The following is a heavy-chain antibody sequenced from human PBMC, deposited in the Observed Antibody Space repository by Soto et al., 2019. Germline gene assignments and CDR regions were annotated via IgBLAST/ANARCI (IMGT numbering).Heavy chain of an antibody. CDR2: INPNSGGT. V-gene: IGHV1-2*02. Sequence: QVQLVQSGAEVKKPGASVKVSCKASGYTFTGYYMHWVRQAPGQGLEWMGWINPNSGGTNYAQKFQGRVTMTRDTSISTAYMELSRLRSDHTAVYYCARDWGDIVVVPAAIHWFDPWGQGTLVTVSS. J-gene: IGHJ5*02. CDR1: GYTFTGYY. CDR3: ARDWGDIVVVPAAIHWFDP. D-gene: IGHD2-2*01.